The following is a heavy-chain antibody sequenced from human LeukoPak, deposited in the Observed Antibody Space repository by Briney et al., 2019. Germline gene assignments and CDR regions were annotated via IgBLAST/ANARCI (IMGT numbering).Heavy chain of an antibody. D-gene: IGHD2-2*01. CDR1: GRSINDYY. CDR2: IFYSVTT. Sequence: PWHTLSLTRTVSGRSINDYYWTWIRQPSGKRLEWIGYIFYSVTTTYNPSLRSGVSISLNTPKIQFSLKLSSVPAADTAVYYCARRFCSSAGCHRTFNWFDPWGPGTLVTVPS. CDR3: ARRFCSSAGCHRTFNWFDP. J-gene: IGHJ5*02. V-gene: IGHV4-59*07.